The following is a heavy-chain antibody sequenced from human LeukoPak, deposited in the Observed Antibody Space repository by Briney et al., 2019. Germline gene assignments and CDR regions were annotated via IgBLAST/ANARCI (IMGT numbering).Heavy chain of an antibody. D-gene: IGHD3-16*01. J-gene: IGHJ6*03. CDR1: GGSISSYY. CDR2: IYYSGGT. CDR3: ARETSQKGAHYMDV. Sequence: SETLSLTCTVSGGSISSYYWSWIRQPPGEGLEWLGYIYYSGGTNYNPSLKSRVTISVDTSKNQFSLKLSSVTAADTAVYYCARETSQKGAHYMDVWGKGTTVTISS. V-gene: IGHV4-59*01.